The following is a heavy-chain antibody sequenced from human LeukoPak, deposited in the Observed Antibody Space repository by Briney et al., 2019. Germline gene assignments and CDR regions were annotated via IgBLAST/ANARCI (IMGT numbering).Heavy chain of an antibody. CDR3: ASGRWLQLLGY. CDR1: GFTFSSYA. Sequence: PGGSLRLSCAASGFTFSSYAMSWVRQAPGKGLEWVSAISGSGGSTYYADSVKGRFTISRDNSKNTLYLQMNSLRADDTAVYYCASGRWLQLLGYWGQGTLVTVSS. D-gene: IGHD5-24*01. J-gene: IGHJ4*02. V-gene: IGHV3-23*01. CDR2: ISGSGGST.